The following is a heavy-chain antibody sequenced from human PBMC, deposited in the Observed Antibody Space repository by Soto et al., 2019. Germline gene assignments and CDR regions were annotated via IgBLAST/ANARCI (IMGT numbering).Heavy chain of an antibody. CDR2: MYYSGST. Sequence: QVQLRESGPGLVKPSQTLSLTCTVSGGSINSGGYYWNWIRQHPGKGLEWIGYMYYSGSTYYNPFLRSRVILFADTSENHFSLKLSSVTAAGAAVYFCARGFCQFGYSSSCVFDLWGQGTLVNVSS. CDR3: ARGFCQFGYSSSCVFDL. V-gene: IGHV4-31*03. D-gene: IGHD6-13*01. J-gene: IGHJ5*02. CDR1: GGSINSGGYY.